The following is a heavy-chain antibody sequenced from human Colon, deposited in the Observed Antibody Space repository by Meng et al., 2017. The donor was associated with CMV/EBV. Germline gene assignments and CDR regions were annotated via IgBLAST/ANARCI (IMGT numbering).Heavy chain of an antibody. CDR2: ITSSSNYI. CDR3: ARERLTSNYEYYFDY. Sequence: ESLKISCAASGFAFNNFRMSWVRQAPGKGLEWVSAITSSSNYIYYADSVKGRFTISRDNTKNSLYLQMNTLRAEDAAVYYCARERLTSNYEYYFDYWGQGTTVTVSS. V-gene: IGHV3-21*01. CDR1: GFAFNNFR. J-gene: IGHJ4*03. D-gene: IGHD4-11*01.